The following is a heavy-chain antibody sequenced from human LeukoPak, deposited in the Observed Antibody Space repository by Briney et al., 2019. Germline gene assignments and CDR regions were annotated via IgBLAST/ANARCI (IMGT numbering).Heavy chain of an antibody. Sequence: ASVEVSCKASGFTFTNYNMHWVRQAPGQGLEWMRWINPNSGGTNYAQKFQGRVTMTRDTSISTAYMELSRLRSDDTAVYYCARGWFYGSGSYFFDYWGQGTLVTVSS. D-gene: IGHD3-10*01. J-gene: IGHJ4*02. CDR1: GFTFTNYN. CDR2: INPNSGGT. CDR3: ARGWFYGSGSYFFDY. V-gene: IGHV1-2*02.